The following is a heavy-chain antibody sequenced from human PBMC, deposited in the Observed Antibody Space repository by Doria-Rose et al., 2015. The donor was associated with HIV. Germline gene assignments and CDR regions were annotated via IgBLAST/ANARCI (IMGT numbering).Heavy chain of an antibody. CDR2: IFSDDAR. CDR3: ARIKSSRWYHKYYFDF. J-gene: IGHJ4*02. CDR1: GVSLSSPGMG. V-gene: IGHV2-26*01. Sequence: QVTLKESGPVLVKPTETLTLTCTVSGVSLSSPGMGVSWIRQPPGKALEWLANIFSDDARSYITSLKSRLTISRSSSKSQVVLTMTDMDPVDTATYYCARIKSSRWYHKYYFDFWGQGTLVIVSA. D-gene: IGHD6-13*01.